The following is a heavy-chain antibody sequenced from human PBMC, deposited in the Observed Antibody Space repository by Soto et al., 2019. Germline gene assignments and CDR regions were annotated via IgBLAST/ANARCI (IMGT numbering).Heavy chain of an antibody. CDR1: GYTFSTYG. CDR3: ARGYYESSDYFVGSPIFDY. Sequence: ASVKVSCKASGYTFSTYGVTWVRQAPGQGLEWMGWISDDNGNIEYAQKFQGRVIMTTDTSISTAYMEVRNLRSDDTAVYYCARGYYESSDYFVGSPIFDYWGQGSLVTVSS. D-gene: IGHD3-22*01. J-gene: IGHJ4*02. V-gene: IGHV1-18*04. CDR2: ISDDNGNI.